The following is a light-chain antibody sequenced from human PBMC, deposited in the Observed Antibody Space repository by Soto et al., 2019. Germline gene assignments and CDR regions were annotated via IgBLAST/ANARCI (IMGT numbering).Light chain of an antibody. CDR3: QQYDTTPPT. Sequence: DIVMTQSPDSLAVSLGERATINCKSSQSVFYSSNNKNYLAWYQQKAGQPPKLLIYWASTRESGVPDRFSGSGSGTDFTLTISSLRAEDVAVYYCQQYDTTPPTFGQGTQLEIK. J-gene: IGKJ2*01. V-gene: IGKV4-1*01. CDR1: QSVFYSSNNKNY. CDR2: WAS.